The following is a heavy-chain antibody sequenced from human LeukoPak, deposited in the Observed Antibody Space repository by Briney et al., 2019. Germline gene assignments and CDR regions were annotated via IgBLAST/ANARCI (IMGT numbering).Heavy chain of an antibody. Sequence: SETQSLPCTVSGDPVKTLDCYWGWIRQPPGKGLEWIGSMYYSGNTYYNPSLKSRVAISVDTSKNQLSLRLSSVTAADTAVYYCARHAHYYFDNTVRWGQGTLVTVSS. D-gene: IGHD3-22*01. CDR3: ARHAHYYFDNTVR. CDR1: GDPVKTLDCY. V-gene: IGHV4-39*01. J-gene: IGHJ4*02. CDR2: MYYSGNT.